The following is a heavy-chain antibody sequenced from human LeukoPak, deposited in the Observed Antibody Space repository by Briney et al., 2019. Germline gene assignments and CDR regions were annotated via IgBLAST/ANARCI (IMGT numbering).Heavy chain of an antibody. CDR2: ISYSGST. CDR1: GGSFSSGTYY. V-gene: IGHV4-61*01. D-gene: IGHD2-15*01. J-gene: IGHJ3*02. Sequence: PSETLSLTCTVSGGSFSSGTYYWTWIRQPPGKGLEWIGYISYSGSTNYNPSLKSRVTISVDTSKNQFSLNLTSVTAADTAVYYCARRGSGGRSFDIWGQGTMVTVSS. CDR3: ARRGSGGRSFDI.